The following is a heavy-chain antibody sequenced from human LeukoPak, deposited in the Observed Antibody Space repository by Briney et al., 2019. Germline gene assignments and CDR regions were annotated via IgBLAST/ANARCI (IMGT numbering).Heavy chain of an antibody. CDR1: GVSFNDYY. D-gene: IGHD4-17*01. CDR2: INHSGYT. J-gene: IGHJ4*02. CDR3: TRMTTGHDY. V-gene: IGHV4-34*01. Sequence: SETLSLTCAVSGVSFNDYYWSWVRQPPGKGLEWIGEINHSGYTNDSPSLKSRVTISIDTSRKQFSLNLRSVTVADTAVYYCTRMTTGHDYRGQGTLVTVSS.